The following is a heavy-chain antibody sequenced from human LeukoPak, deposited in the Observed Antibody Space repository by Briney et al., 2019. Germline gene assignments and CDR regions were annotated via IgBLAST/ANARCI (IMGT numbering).Heavy chain of an antibody. Sequence: TGGSLRLSCAASGFTFNTYTMNWVRQAPGKGLEWDSSISSSSSYIYYADSVKGRFTISRDNAKNSLYLQMNSLRAEDTAVYYCARAGITMIVVVITNYFDYWGQGTLVTVSS. CDR3: ARAGITMIVVVITNYFDY. D-gene: IGHD3-22*01. CDR1: GFTFNTYT. CDR2: ISSSSSYI. V-gene: IGHV3-21*01. J-gene: IGHJ4*02.